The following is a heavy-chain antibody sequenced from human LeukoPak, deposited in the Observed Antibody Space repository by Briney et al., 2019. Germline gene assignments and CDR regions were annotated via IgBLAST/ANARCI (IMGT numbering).Heavy chain of an antibody. Sequence: GGSLRLSCAASGFTFSSHWMSWVRQAPGKGLEWLANIKQDGSEQYYVDSVKGRFTISRDNAKNSLFLQMNSLRGEDTAVYYCTREYLTVSYFDYWGQGTLVTVSS. V-gene: IGHV3-7*05. D-gene: IGHD4-11*01. J-gene: IGHJ4*02. CDR3: TREYLTVSYFDY. CDR2: IKQDGSEQ. CDR1: GFTFSSHW.